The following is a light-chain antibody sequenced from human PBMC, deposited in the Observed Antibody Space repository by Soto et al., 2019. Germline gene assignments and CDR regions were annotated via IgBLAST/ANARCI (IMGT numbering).Light chain of an antibody. J-gene: IGLJ2*01. CDR2: RNN. CDR1: SSNIGSNY. Sequence: QSVLTQPPSASGTPGQRVTISCSGSSSNIGSNYVYWYQQLPGTAPKLLIYRNNQRPSGVPDRFSGSKSGTSASLAISGLRSGDEGDYYCAAWDDSLSVVFGGGTKLTVL. V-gene: IGLV1-47*01. CDR3: AAWDDSLSVV.